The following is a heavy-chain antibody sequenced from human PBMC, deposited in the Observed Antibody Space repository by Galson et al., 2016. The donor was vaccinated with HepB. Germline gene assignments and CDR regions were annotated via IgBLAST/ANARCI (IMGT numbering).Heavy chain of an antibody. Sequence: ETLSLTCAVSGESFSGYYWTWIRQPPGKGLEWIGEINHSGGTSYNPSLKSRVTISVDTSKNHFSLNLSSVTAADTAVYYCARDGTPYYFAYWGQGTLVTVSS. V-gene: IGHV4-34*01. J-gene: IGHJ4*02. CDR1: GESFSGYY. CDR3: ARDGTPYYFAY. D-gene: IGHD1-1*01. CDR2: INHSGGT.